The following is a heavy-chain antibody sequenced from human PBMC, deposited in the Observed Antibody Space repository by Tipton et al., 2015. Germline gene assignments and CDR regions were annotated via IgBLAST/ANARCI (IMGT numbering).Heavy chain of an antibody. Sequence: QSGAEVKKPGASVKVSCKASGYTFTSYGISWVRQAPGQGLEWMGWISTYNGNTNYAQKLQGRVTMTTDTSTSTAYMEVRSLRSDDTAVYYCARDHGVYSFGWDHGMDVWGQGTTVTVSS. V-gene: IGHV1-18*01. D-gene: IGHD5-18*01. CDR1: GYTFTSYG. CDR2: ISTYNGNT. CDR3: ARDHGVYSFGWDHGMDV. J-gene: IGHJ6*02.